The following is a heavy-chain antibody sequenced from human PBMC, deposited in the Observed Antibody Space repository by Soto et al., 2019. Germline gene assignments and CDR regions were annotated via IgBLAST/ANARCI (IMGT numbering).Heavy chain of an antibody. J-gene: IGHJ4*02. CDR3: ARLSSSWYFDY. Sequence: QLQLQESGPGLVKPSETLSLTCTVSGGSISSSSYYWGWIRQPPGKGLEWIGSIYYSGSTYYNPSLKSRVTISVDTSKNQFSLKLSSVTAADTAVYYCARLSSSWYFDYWGQGTLVTVSS. CDR1: GGSISSSSYY. D-gene: IGHD6-13*01. V-gene: IGHV4-39*01. CDR2: IYYSGST.